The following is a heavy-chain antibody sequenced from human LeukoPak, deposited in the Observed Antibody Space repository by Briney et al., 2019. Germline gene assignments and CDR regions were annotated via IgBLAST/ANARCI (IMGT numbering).Heavy chain of an antibody. D-gene: IGHD3-22*01. V-gene: IGHV4-4*02. CDR1: GGSISSSNW. CDR3: ARIDPPFNYYDSSGYYSIFDY. Sequence: TSGTLSLTCAVSGGSISSSNWWSWVRQPPGKGLEWIGEIYHSGSTNYNPSLKSRVTISVDTSKNQFSLKLSSVTAADTAVYYCARIDPPFNYYDSSGYYSIFDYWGQGTLVTVSS. CDR2: IYHSGST. J-gene: IGHJ4*02.